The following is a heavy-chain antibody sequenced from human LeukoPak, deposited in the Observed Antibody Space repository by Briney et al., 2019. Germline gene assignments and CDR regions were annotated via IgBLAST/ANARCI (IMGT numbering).Heavy chain of an antibody. CDR1: GFTFSSYS. V-gene: IGHV3-48*01. Sequence: PGGSLRLSCAASGFTFSSYSMNWVRQAPGKGLGWVSYISSSSSTIYYADSVKGRFTISRDNAKNSLYLQMNSLRAEDTAVYYCARDRYYGSGSHWGQGTLVTVSS. CDR2: ISSSSSTI. D-gene: IGHD3-10*01. CDR3: ARDRYYGSGSH. J-gene: IGHJ4*02.